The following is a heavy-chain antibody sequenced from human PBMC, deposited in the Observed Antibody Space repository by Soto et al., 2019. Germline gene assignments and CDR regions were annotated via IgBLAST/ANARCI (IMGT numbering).Heavy chain of an antibody. CDR3: ARDFLNWFDP. J-gene: IGHJ5*02. CDR1: GGSISSYY. V-gene: IGHV4-59*01. Sequence: NPSETLSLTCTVSGGSISSYYWSWIRQPPGKGLEWIGYIYYSGSTNYNPSLKSRVTISVDTSKNQSSLKLSSVTAADTAVYYCARDFLNWFDPWGQGTLVTVSS. CDR2: IYYSGST.